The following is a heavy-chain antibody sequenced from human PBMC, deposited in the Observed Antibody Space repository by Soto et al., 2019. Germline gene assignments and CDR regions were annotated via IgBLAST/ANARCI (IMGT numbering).Heavy chain of an antibody. CDR3: ARGELELPFDY. D-gene: IGHD1-7*01. J-gene: IGHJ4*02. V-gene: IGHV3-33*01. CDR1: GFTFSSYG. Sequence: QVQLVESGGGVVQPGRSLRLSCAASGFTFSSYGMHWVRQAPGKGLEWVAVIWYDGSNKYYADSVKGRFTISRDNSKNTLYLQMNSLRAEDTAVYYCARGELELPFDYWGQGTLVTVSS. CDR2: IWYDGSNK.